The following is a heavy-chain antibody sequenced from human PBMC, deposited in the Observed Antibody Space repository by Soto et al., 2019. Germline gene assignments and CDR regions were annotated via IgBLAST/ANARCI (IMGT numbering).Heavy chain of an antibody. Sequence: TSETLSLTCTVSGASMSGYYWTWIRQPPGKGLEWIAYIYYGGSSKYNPSLKSRISISVDTSKNQFSLKLTSVSAADTAMYYCARQILGATSQGDAFDIWGQGTVVTVSS. V-gene: IGHV4-59*08. D-gene: IGHD3-10*01. J-gene: IGHJ3*02. CDR1: GASMSGYY. CDR2: IYYGGSS. CDR3: ARQILGATSQGDAFDI.